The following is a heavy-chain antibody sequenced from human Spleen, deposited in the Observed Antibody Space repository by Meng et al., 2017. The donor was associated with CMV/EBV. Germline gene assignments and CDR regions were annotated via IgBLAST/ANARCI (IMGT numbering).Heavy chain of an antibody. D-gene: IGHD3-22*01. J-gene: IGHJ4*02. CDR2: IRYDGSNK. CDR3: AKDSVDYYDSSGYYPYPKY. V-gene: IGHV3-30*02. Sequence: GESLKISCAASGFTFSSYGMHWVRQAPGKGLEWVAFIRYDGSNKYYADSVKGRFTISRDNSKNTLYLQMNSLRAEDTAVYYFAKDSVDYYDSSGYYPYPKYWGQGTLVTVSS. CDR1: GFTFSSYG.